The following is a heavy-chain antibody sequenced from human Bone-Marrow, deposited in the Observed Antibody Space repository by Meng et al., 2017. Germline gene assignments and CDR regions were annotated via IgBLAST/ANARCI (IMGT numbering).Heavy chain of an antibody. D-gene: IGHD3-10*01. CDR3: ARATYGSGKDF. CDR1: GGSINSGDYY. CDR2: IYYTGST. V-gene: IGHV4-31*03. J-gene: IGHJ4*02. Sequence: QGQLQDSVPRLGKPSQTLSLTCTVSGGSINSGDYYWSWIRQHPGKGLEWIGFIYYTGSTQYNPSLKSRVTISVDTSKNQFSLKLSSVTAADTAVYYCARATYGSGKDFWGQGTMVTVSS.